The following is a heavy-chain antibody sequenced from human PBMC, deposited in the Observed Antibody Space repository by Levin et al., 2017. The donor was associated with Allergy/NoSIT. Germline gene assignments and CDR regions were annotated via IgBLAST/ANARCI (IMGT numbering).Heavy chain of an antibody. D-gene: IGHD3-9*01. Sequence: GGSLRLSCAASGFTFSSYSMNWVRQAPGKGLEWVSSISSSSSYIYYADSVKGRFTISRDNAKNSLYLQMNSLRAEDTAVYYCARLHPYDILTGPPFDYWGQGTLVTVSS. CDR3: ARLHPYDILTGPPFDY. CDR1: GFTFSSYS. V-gene: IGHV3-21*01. CDR2: ISSSSSYI. J-gene: IGHJ4*02.